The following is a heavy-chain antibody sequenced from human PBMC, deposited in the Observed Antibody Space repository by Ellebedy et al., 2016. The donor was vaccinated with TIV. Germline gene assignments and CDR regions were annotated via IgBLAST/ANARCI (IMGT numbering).Heavy chain of an antibody. V-gene: IGHV3-20*01. J-gene: IGHJ4*02. CDR3: ARAAEYYDGSAYYPHYFDY. CDR2: INWNGDVT. CDR1: GFKFDDYG. D-gene: IGHD3-22*01. Sequence: GGSLRLSXAASGFKFDDYGMSWVRQAPGKGLEWVSGINWNGDVTGYADSVKGRFTISRDNAKNSLYLQMNSLRAEDTALYHYARAAEYYDGSAYYPHYFDYWGQGILVTVSA.